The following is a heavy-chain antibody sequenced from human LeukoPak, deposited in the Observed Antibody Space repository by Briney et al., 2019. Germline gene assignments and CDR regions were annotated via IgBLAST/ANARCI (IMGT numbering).Heavy chain of an antibody. D-gene: IGHD2-15*01. Sequence: GGSLRLSCAVSGFILSTNGMSWVRQAPGKGLEWVSAITMSGTSTYYADSVKGRFTISRDSSKNTLYLQMNSLRAEDTAVYYCAKDRCSGGSCYSDYWGQGTLVTVSS. CDR3: AKDRCSGGSCYSDY. CDR2: ITMSGTST. V-gene: IGHV3-23*01. J-gene: IGHJ4*02. CDR1: GFILSTNG.